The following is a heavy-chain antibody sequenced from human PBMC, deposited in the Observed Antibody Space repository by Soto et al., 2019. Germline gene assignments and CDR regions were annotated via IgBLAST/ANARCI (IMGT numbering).Heavy chain of an antibody. CDR2: ISYDGSNK. CDR3: ARDVVVSDYGDLAYYYYYGMDV. D-gene: IGHD4-17*01. J-gene: IGHJ6*02. Sequence: QVQLVESGGGVVQPGRSLRLSCAASGFTFSSYAMHWVRQAPGKGLEWVAVISYDGSNKYYADSVKGRFTISRDNSKNTLYLQMNSLRAEDTAVYYCARDVVVSDYGDLAYYYYYGMDVRGQGTTVTVSS. V-gene: IGHV3-30-3*01. CDR1: GFTFSSYA.